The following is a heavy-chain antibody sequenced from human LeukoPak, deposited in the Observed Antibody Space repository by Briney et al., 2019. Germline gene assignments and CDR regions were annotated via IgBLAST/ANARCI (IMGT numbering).Heavy chain of an antibody. D-gene: IGHD1-26*01. V-gene: IGHV3-49*04. CDR2: IRTKGLGETA. Sequence: KPGGSLRLSCTASGFIFRDRAMSWVRQAPGKGLEWVGFIRTKGLGETAEYAASVKDRFTISRDDSNNIAYLRMNSLKTEDTAVYYCSRNSGTYRGYGMDVWGRGTPVTVSS. CDR1: GFIFRDRA. CDR3: SRNSGTYRGYGMDV. J-gene: IGHJ6*02.